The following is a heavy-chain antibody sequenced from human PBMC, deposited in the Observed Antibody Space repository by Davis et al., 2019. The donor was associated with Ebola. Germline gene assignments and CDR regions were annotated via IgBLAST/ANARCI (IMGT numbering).Heavy chain of an antibody. J-gene: IGHJ4*02. Sequence: PGGSLRLSCSASGFTFSSYAMHWVRQAPGKGLEYVSAISSNGGSTYYADSVKGRFTISRDNSKNTLYLQMSSLRAEDTAVYYCVKVSVTMIVVGPLVYWGQGTLVTVSS. CDR2: ISSNGGST. D-gene: IGHD3-22*01. V-gene: IGHV3-64D*06. CDR1: GFTFSSYA. CDR3: VKVSVTMIVVGPLVY.